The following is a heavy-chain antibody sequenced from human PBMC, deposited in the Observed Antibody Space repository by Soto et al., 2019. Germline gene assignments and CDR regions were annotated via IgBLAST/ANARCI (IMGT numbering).Heavy chain of an antibody. J-gene: IGHJ5*02. CDR3: ARDLLPRIAAAGAFDP. D-gene: IGHD6-13*01. Sequence: SETLSLTCTVSGGSISSYYWSWIRQPPGKGLEWIGYIYYSGSTNYNPSLKSRVTISVDTSKNQFSLKLSSVTAADTAVYYCARDLLPRIAAAGAFDPWGQGTLVTVSS. V-gene: IGHV4-59*01. CDR1: GGSISSYY. CDR2: IYYSGST.